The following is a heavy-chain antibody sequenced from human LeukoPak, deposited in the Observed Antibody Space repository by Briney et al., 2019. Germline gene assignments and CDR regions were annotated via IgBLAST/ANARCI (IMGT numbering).Heavy chain of an antibody. J-gene: IGHJ4*02. V-gene: IGHV3-7*01. CDR1: GFTFSSYW. Sequence: GGSLRLSCAASGFTFSSYWMSWVRQAPGKGLEWVANIKQDGSEKYYVDSVKGRFTISRDNAKNSLYLQMNSLRAEDTAMYYCARLQYSFLYGSGSYGVDYWGQGTLVTVSS. CDR3: ARLQYSFLYGSGSYGVDY. D-gene: IGHD3-10*01. CDR2: IKQDGSEK.